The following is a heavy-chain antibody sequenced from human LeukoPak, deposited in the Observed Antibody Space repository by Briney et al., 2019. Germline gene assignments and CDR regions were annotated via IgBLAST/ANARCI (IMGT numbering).Heavy chain of an antibody. CDR2: ISSSSSTI. Sequence: GGSLRLYCAASGLTFSSYSMNWVRQAPGRGLEWVSYISSSSSTIYCADSVKGRFTISRDNAKNSLYLQMNSLRAEDTAVYYCARDELQRYHYGMDVWGQGTTVTVSS. J-gene: IGHJ6*02. CDR1: GLTFSSYS. V-gene: IGHV3-48*01. CDR3: ARDELQRYHYGMDV. D-gene: IGHD1-7*01.